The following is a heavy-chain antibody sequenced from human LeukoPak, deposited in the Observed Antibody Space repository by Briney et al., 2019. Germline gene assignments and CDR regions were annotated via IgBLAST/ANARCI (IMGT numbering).Heavy chain of an antibody. CDR1: GGSISSSSYY. Sequence: SETLSLTCTVSGGSISSSSYYWGWLRQPPGKGLEWIGSIYYSGSTYYNPSLKSRVTISVDKSKNQFSLKLSSVTAADTAVYYCARHKRFGVVILYYFDYWGQGTLVTVSS. CDR2: IYYSGST. J-gene: IGHJ4*02. V-gene: IGHV4-39*01. D-gene: IGHD3-3*01. CDR3: ARHKRFGVVILYYFDY.